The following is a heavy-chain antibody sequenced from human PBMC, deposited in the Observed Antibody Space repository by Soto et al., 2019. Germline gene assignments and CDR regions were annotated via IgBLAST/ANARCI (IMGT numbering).Heavy chain of an antibody. V-gene: IGHV4-39*01. CDR2: VYYSGTT. Sequence: PSETLFLTYTVSGGSVISSTYHWGWVRQHPGKGLEWIAEVYYSGTTFYSPSLKSRVTMSIDTSKNHFALKLRSVTAADTAVYICARHNHCARSGSYLFDYWGQGMLVTVSS. CDR1: GGSVISSTYH. CDR3: ARHNHCARSGSYLFDY. J-gene: IGHJ4*02. D-gene: IGHD3-10*01.